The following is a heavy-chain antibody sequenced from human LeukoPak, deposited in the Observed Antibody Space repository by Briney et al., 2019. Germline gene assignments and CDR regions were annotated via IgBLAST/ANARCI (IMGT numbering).Heavy chain of an antibody. J-gene: IGHJ4*02. CDR3: AGGGLVKIYDSSGYYSAPHDY. V-gene: IGHV1-2*02. Sequence: ASVKVSCKASGYTFTNYYMHWVRRAPGQGLEWMGWINPNSGGTNYAQKFQGRVTMTRDTSISTAYMELSRLRSDDTAVCYCAGGGLVKIYDSSGYYSAPHDYWGQGTLVTVSS. CDR2: INPNSGGT. D-gene: IGHD3-22*01. CDR1: GYTFTNYY.